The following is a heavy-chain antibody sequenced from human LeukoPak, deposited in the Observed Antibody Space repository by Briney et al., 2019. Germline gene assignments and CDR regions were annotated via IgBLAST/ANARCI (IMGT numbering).Heavy chain of an antibody. Sequence: GGSLRLSCAASGFTFSSYSMNWVRQAPGKGLEWVSSISSSSSYIYYADSVKGRFTISRDNAKNSLYLQMNSLRAKDTAVYYCARLVSSGWYSGWFDPWGQGTLVTVSS. CDR1: GFTFSSYS. D-gene: IGHD6-19*01. CDR2: ISSSSSYI. V-gene: IGHV3-21*01. J-gene: IGHJ5*02. CDR3: ARLVSSGWYSGWFDP.